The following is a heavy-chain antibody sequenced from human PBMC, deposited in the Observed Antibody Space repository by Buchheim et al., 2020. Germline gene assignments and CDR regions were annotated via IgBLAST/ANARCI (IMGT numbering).Heavy chain of an antibody. J-gene: IGHJ6*02. CDR1: GYTFTGYY. CDR3: ARDTGWAIAYGMDV. Sequence: QVQLVQSGAEVKKPGASVKVSCKASGYTFTGYYMHWVRQAPGQGLEWMGRIIPILGIANYAQKFQGRVTITADKSTSTAYMELSSLRSEDTAVYYCARDTGWAIAYGMDVWGQGTT. D-gene: IGHD6-19*01. V-gene: IGHV1-69*09. CDR2: IIPILGIA.